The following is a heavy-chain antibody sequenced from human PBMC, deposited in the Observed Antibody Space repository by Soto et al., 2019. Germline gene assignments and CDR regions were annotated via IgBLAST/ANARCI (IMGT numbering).Heavy chain of an antibody. V-gene: IGHV4-30-4*01. CDR2: IYYSGST. J-gene: IGHJ5*02. CDR3: ASTVMYNWFDP. Sequence: SETLSLTCNVSGGSISSGDYYWSWIRQPPGKGLEWIGYIYYSGSTFYNPSLKSRVTISVDTSKNQFSLKLSSVTAADTAVYYCASTVMYNWFDPWGQGTLVTVSS. CDR1: GGSISSGDYY. D-gene: IGHD4-17*01.